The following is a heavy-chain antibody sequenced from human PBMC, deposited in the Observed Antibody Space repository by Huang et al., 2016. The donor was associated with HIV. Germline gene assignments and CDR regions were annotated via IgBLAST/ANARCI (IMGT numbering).Heavy chain of an antibody. J-gene: IGHJ4*02. CDR2: VYQSGST. CDR1: GDFISSTNYY. Sequence: QLQLQESGPGQVKPSETLSLTCTVSGDFISSTNYYWGWIRQSPRKGLEWVGSVYQSGSTNYNPSLKGRVTLSVDTSRNQFSLRLNSVTAADTAVYYCASQHIGAAATWFWGRGTQVAVSS. V-gene: IGHV4-39*01. D-gene: IGHD6-13*01. CDR3: ASQHIGAAATWF.